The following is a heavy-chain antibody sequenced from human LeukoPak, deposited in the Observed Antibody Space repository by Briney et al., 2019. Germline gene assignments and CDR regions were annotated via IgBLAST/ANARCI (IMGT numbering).Heavy chain of an antibody. V-gene: IGHV4-4*07. CDR2: IYTSGSA. D-gene: IGHD3-3*01. J-gene: IGHJ6*03. CDR1: GGSISSYY. CDR3: ARDGSGYDFWSGYYSYYYYYMDV. Sequence: SETLSLTCTVSGGSISSYYWSWIRQPAGKGLEWIGRIYTSGSANYNPSLKSRVTTSVDTSKNQFSLKLSSVTAADTAVYYCARDGSGYDFWSGYYSYYYYYMDVWGKGTRVTVSS.